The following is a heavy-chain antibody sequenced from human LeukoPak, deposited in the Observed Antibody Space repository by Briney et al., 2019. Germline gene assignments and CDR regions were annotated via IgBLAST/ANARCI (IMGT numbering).Heavy chain of an antibody. V-gene: IGHV4-34*01. J-gene: IGHJ4*02. D-gene: IGHD3-10*02. CDR3: AREGRLFVYYFDY. Sequence: SETLSLTCAVYGGSFSGYYWSWIRQPPGKGLEWIGEINHSGGTNYNPSLKSRVTISVDTSKNQFSLKLSSVTAADTAVYYCAREGRLFVYYFDYWGQGTLVTVSS. CDR1: GGSFSGYY. CDR2: INHSGGT.